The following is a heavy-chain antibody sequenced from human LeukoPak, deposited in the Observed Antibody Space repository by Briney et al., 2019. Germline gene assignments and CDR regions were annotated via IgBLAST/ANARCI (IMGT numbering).Heavy chain of an antibody. J-gene: IGHJ1*01. V-gene: IGHV5-51*01. Sequence: GESLKISCKGSGYSFTSYWIGWVRQMPGKGLEWMGIIYPGDSDTRYSPSFQGQVTISADKSISTAYLQWSSLKASDTAMYYCASFPAYYYDSSGYYYGLEYFQHWGQGTLVTVSS. CDR3: ASFPAYYYDSSGYYYGLEYFQH. D-gene: IGHD3-22*01. CDR1: GYSFTSYW. CDR2: IYPGDSDT.